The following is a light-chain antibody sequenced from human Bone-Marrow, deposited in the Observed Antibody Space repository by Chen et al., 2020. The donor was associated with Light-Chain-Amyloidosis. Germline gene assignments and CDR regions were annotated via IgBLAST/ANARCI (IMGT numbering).Light chain of an antibody. V-gene: IGKV1-5*03. CDR2: RAS. J-gene: IGKJ2*01. CDR3: QQYKSYTFT. Sequence: DIRMTQSPSTLSASVGDRVTITCRASQDIGDWLAWFQQKPGRAPNLLIYRASNLESGVPSRFTGSGSGTDFTLTISSLQPDDFATYFYQQYKSYTFTFGPGTKL. CDR1: QDIGDW.